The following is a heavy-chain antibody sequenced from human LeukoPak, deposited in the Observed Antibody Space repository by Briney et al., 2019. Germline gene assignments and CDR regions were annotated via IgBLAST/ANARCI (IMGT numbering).Heavy chain of an antibody. V-gene: IGHV1-69*06. J-gene: IGHJ4*02. CDR2: IIPIFGPA. CDR3: ARSSVVTAMVHLEY. Sequence: ASVKVSCKASGGTFSSYAISWVRQAPGQGLEWMGGIIPIFGPANYAQKFQGRVTITADKSTSTAYVELSSLRSEDTAVYYCARSSVVTAMVHLEYWGQGTLVTVSS. D-gene: IGHD2-21*02. CDR1: GGTFSSYA.